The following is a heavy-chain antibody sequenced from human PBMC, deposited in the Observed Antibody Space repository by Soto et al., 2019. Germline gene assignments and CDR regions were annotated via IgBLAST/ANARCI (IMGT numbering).Heavy chain of an antibody. Sequence: SETLSLTCTVSGDSITSNSYFWAWIRQPPGKGLEWIGSIYYSGTTYYNPSLKSRVTISVDRSKNQFSLKLSSVTAADTAGYYCARHFSVAYFXYWGQGALVTVSS. CDR2: IYYSGTT. V-gene: IGHV4-39*01. CDR3: ARHFSVAYFXY. J-gene: IGHJ4*02. CDR1: GDSITSNSYF.